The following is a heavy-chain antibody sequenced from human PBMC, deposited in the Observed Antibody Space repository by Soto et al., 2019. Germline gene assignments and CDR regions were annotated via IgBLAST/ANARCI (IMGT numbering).Heavy chain of an antibody. Sequence: GESLKISCKGSGYSFTSYWIGWVRQMPGKGLEWMGIIYPGDSDTRYSPSFQGQVTISADKSISTAYLQWSSLKASDTARYYCARGRGAARNLGLYNWFDPWGQGTLVTVSS. CDR2: IYPGDSDT. CDR3: ARGRGAARNLGLYNWFDP. CDR1: GYSFTSYW. D-gene: IGHD6-6*01. V-gene: IGHV5-51*01. J-gene: IGHJ5*02.